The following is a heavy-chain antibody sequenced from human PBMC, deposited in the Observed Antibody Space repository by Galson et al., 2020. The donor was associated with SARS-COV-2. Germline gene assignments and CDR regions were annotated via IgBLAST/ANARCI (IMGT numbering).Heavy chain of an antibody. J-gene: IGHJ5*02. CDR1: GFTFSSYA. CDR2: ISGSGGST. CDR3: AKDDTAMAPYNWFDP. Sequence: TGGTLRLSCAASGFTFSSYAMSWVRQAPGKGLEWVSAISGSGGSTYYADSVKGRFTISRDNSKNTLYLQMNSLRAEDTAVYYCAKDDTAMAPYNWFDPWGQGTLVTVSS. D-gene: IGHD5-18*01. V-gene: IGHV3-23*01.